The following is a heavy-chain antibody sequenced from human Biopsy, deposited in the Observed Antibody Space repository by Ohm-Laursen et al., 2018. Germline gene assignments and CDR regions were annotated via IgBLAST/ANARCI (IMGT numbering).Heavy chain of an antibody. CDR2: FAPENGRI. D-gene: IGHD1-1*01. V-gene: IGHV1-24*01. J-gene: IGHJ4*02. Sequence: EASVKASCKVSGYSLTELSMHWVRQAPGQGLEWMGGFAPENGRIVYSQKFQGRVTMTEDTSTSTAYMEVWRLRSDDTAVYYCAADINVWNVNYWGQGTQVNVSS. CDR1: GYSLTELS. CDR3: AADINVWNVNY.